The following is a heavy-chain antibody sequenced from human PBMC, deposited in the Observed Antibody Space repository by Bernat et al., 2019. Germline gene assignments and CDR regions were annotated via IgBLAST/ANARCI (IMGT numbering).Heavy chain of an antibody. CDR1: AGSISSNNYF. Sequence: QLQLQESGPGLVKPSETLSLTCTVSAGSISSNNYFWGWIREPPGKGLEWIGSVYSSGSTYYNPSLKGRVTISVDTSKNQFSLKLSSVTAADTAVYYCARDISGGRKVFDYWGQGTLVTASS. V-gene: IGHV4-39*07. CDR2: VYSSGST. D-gene: IGHD1-26*01. J-gene: IGHJ4*02. CDR3: ARDISGGRKVFDY.